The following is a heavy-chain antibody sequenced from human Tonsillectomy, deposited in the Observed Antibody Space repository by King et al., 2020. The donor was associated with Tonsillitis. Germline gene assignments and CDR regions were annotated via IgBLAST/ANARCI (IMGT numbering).Heavy chain of an antibody. D-gene: IGHD4-17*01. J-gene: IGHJ6*02. CDR1: GFTFSKYW. V-gene: IGHV3-74*01. CDR3: ATVNDYGDYNYYYYVIDV. CDR2: INSDGSSI. Sequence: EVQLVESGGGLVQPGGSLRLSCAASGFTFSKYWMHWVRQAPGKGLVWVSRINSDGSSIRYADSVKGRFTISRDNAKNTLYLQMNTLRAEDTAVYYCATVNDYGDYNYYYYVIDVWGQGTTVTVSS.